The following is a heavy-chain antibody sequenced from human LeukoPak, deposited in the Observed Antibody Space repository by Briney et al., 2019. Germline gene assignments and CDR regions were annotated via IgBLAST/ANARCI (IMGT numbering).Heavy chain of an antibody. CDR3: ARDLLNEGNHLDY. J-gene: IGHJ4*02. D-gene: IGHD4-23*01. V-gene: IGHV4-30-4*01. CDR2: VYYSGST. CDR1: GGSISSGDYY. Sequence: SETLSLTCAVSGGSISSGDYYWSWIRQPPGKGLEWIGYVYYSGSTYYNPSLKSRVTISVDTSKNQFSLKLSSVTAADTAVYYCARDLLNEGNHLDYWGQGTLVTVSS.